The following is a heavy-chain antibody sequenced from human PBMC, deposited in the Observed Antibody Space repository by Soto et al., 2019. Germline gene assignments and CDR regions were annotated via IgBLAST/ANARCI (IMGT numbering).Heavy chain of an antibody. CDR1: GGSVSSGSYY. D-gene: IGHD1-26*01. V-gene: IGHV4-61*01. CDR2: IYYSGST. CDR3: ARNNRSVGDY. J-gene: IGHJ4*02. Sequence: QVQLQESGPGLVKPSETLSLTCTVSGGSVSSGSYYWSWIRQPPGMGLEWIGDIYYSGSTNYNPSTKSRVTISVDTSKNQFSLKLSSVTAADTAVYYCARNNRSVGDYWGQGTLVTVSS.